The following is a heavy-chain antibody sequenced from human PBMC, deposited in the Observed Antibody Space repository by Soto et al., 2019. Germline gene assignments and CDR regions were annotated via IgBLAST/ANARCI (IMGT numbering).Heavy chain of an antibody. D-gene: IGHD5-12*01. J-gene: IGHJ4*02. CDR1: GFSFSSYW. CDR3: LSHFHPDITTTMGAY. V-gene: IGHV3-7*01. Sequence: GSLRLSCAASGFSFSSYWMSWVRQAPGKGLEWVANIRQDGSERYYVGSVEGRFTISRDNAKNSLYLQMNSLRAEDTAMYYCLSHFHPDITTTMGAYWGQGTLVTVSS. CDR2: IRQDGSER.